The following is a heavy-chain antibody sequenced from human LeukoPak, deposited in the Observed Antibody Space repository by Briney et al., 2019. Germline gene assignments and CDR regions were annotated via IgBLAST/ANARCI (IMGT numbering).Heavy chain of an antibody. Sequence: SETLSLTCAVYGGSFSGYYWSWIRQPPGKGLEWIGEINHSGSTNYNPSLKSRVTISVDTSKNQFSLKLSSVTAADTAVYYCASPIYDSSGYGYWGQGTLVTVSS. CDR2: INHSGST. V-gene: IGHV4-34*01. CDR3: ASPIYDSSGYGY. D-gene: IGHD3-22*01. J-gene: IGHJ4*02. CDR1: GGSFSGYY.